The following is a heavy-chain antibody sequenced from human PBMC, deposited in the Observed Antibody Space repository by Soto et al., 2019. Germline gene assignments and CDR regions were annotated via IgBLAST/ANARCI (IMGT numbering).Heavy chain of an antibody. CDR2: IWYDGSNK. J-gene: IGHJ4*02. CDR3: ARAAPRTSSSYYFDY. CDR1: GFTFSSYG. Sequence: QVQLVESGGGVVQPGRSLRLSCAASGFTFSSYGMHWVRQAPGRGLEWVAVIWYDGSNKYYADSVKGRFTISRDNSKNTLYLQMNSLRAEDTAVYYCARAAPRTSSSYYFDYWGQGTLVTVSS. D-gene: IGHD2-2*01. V-gene: IGHV3-33*01.